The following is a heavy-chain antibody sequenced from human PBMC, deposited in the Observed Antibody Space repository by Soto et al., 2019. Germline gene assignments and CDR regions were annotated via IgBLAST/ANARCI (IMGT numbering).Heavy chain of an antibody. CDR2: ISNDGSIT. CDR1: GFIFSNYW. CDR3: AKDMGWYDDFWSGATF. D-gene: IGHD3-3*01. V-gene: IGHV3-74*01. J-gene: IGHJ4*02. Sequence: GGSLRLSCEASGFIFSNYWMHWVRQTPGTGLVWVSHISNDGSITNYADSVKGRFTISRDNSKNTLYLQMNSLRVEDTAVYYCAKDMGWYDDFWSGATFWGQGTQVTVSS.